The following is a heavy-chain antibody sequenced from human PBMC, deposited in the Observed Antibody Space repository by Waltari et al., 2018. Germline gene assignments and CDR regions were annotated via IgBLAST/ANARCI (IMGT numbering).Heavy chain of an antibody. D-gene: IGHD2-8*02. Sequence: QVQLQESGPGLVKPSGTLSLTCAVSGGSISSRNWWSWVRQPPGKGLEWIGEIYHSGRNNYNTSRKSRVTISVDKSKNQFSLKLSSVTAADTAVYYCARRPDCTGGVCYTFILDYWGQGTLVTVSS. CDR2: IYHSGRN. CDR1: GGSISSRNW. J-gene: IGHJ4*02. V-gene: IGHV4-4*02. CDR3: ARRPDCTGGVCYTFILDY.